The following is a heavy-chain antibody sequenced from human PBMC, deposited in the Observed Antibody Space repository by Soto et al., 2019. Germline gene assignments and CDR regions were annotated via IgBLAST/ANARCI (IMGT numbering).Heavy chain of an antibody. Sequence: SETLSLTCSVSGYSVSSSDYYWAWIRQPPGKGLEWIGSMLYSGLTYYNPSLKRRVTLSVDTSKNQFSVRLNSVTASDTAVYYCAPLSVSLSGPYGIHVWGQGTTVTVSS. D-gene: IGHD2-15*01. J-gene: IGHJ6*02. CDR1: GYSVSSSDYY. V-gene: IGHV4-39*01. CDR3: APLSVSLSGPYGIHV. CDR2: MLYSGLT.